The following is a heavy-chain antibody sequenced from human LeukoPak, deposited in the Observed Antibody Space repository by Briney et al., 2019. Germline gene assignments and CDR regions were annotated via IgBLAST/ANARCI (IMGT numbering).Heavy chain of an antibody. Sequence: PSETLSLTCAVYGGSFSGYYWSWIRQPPGKGLEWIGKINHSGSTNYNPSLKSRVTISVDTSKNQFSLKLSSVTAADTAVYYCARAFGCSGGSCYFDYWGQGTLVTVSS. CDR3: ARAFGCSGGSCYFDY. D-gene: IGHD2-15*01. V-gene: IGHV4-34*01. CDR2: INHSGST. J-gene: IGHJ4*02. CDR1: GGSFSGYY.